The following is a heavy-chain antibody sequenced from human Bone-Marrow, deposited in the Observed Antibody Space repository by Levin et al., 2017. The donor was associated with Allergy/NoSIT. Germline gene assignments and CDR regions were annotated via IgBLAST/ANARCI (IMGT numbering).Heavy chain of an antibody. Sequence: SSETLSLTCTVSGGSIGSYYWNWIRQPPGKGLEWIGYIYDSATTNYNPSLESRITMSVDTSKNQFSLELSSVTAADTAVYYCASALGRRFESWGQGTLVTVSS. CDR3: ASALGRRFES. CDR2: IYDSATT. J-gene: IGHJ4*02. CDR1: GGSIGSYY. V-gene: IGHV4-4*08.